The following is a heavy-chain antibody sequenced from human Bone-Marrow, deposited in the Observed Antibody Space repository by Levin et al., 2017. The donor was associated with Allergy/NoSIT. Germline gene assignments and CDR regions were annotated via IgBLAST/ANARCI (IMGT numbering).Heavy chain of an antibody. V-gene: IGHV1-2*02. CDR1: GYIFLGYH. J-gene: IGHJ4*02. CDR3: ARDLFPDYGGNPAGDNFFDN. D-gene: IGHD4-23*01. CDR2: IDPNSGAT. Sequence: GESLKISCKTSGYIFLGYHMHWVRQAPGQGLEWMGWIDPNSGATKSAQKFQGRVTMTTDTSRSTAFMELTRLRSDDTAVYFCARDLFPDYGGNPAGDNFFDNWGQGTLVTVSS.